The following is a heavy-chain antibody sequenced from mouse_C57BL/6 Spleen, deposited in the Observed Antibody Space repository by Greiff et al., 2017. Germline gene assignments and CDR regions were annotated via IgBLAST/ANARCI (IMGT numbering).Heavy chain of an antibody. Sequence: DVQLQESGPGLVKPSQSLSLTCSVTGYSITSGYYWNWIRQFPGNKLEWMGYISYDGSNNYNPSLKNRISITRDTSKNQFFLKLNSVTTEDTATYYCARGKLFLYAMDYWGQGTSVTVSS. CDR3: ARGKLFLYAMDY. D-gene: IGHD1-1*02. CDR2: ISYDGSN. V-gene: IGHV3-6*01. J-gene: IGHJ4*01. CDR1: GYSITSGYY.